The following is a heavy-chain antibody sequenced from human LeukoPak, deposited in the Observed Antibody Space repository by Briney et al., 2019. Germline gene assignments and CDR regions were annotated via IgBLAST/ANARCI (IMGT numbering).Heavy chain of an antibody. CDR1: GFTFSSYA. CDR2: ISASGGST. D-gene: IGHD3-22*01. Sequence: PGGSLRLSCAASGFTFSSYAMSWVRQAPGKGLEWVSAISASGGSTYYADSVKGRFTISRDNSKNTLYLQMNSLRAEDTAVYYCAKDSTMIVVAYFDCWGQGTLVTVAS. V-gene: IGHV3-23*01. J-gene: IGHJ4*02. CDR3: AKDSTMIVVAYFDC.